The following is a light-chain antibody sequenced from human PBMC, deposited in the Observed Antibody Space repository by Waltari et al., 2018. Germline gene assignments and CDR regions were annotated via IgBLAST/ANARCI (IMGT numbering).Light chain of an antibody. Sequence: DIQMTQSPSTLSASVGDRVTITCRASQSISAWLAWYQLRQGKAPKLLIADASILERGVPSMFSGSGSGTEFTLTINSLQPDDFATYYCHQYTNFPLTFGGGTTVEIK. CDR2: DAS. CDR1: QSISAW. V-gene: IGKV1-5*01. CDR3: HQYTNFPLT. J-gene: IGKJ4*01.